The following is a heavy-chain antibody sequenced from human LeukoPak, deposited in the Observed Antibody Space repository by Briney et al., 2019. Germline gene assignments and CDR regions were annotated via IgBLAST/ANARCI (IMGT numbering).Heavy chain of an antibody. CDR3: ARDSSGWDEYFQH. CDR2: IYTSGST. CDR1: GGSISSSSYY. V-gene: IGHV4-61*02. Sequence: SETLSLTCTVSGGSISSSSYYWGWIRQPAGKGLEWIGRIYTSGSTNYNPSLKSRVTMSVDTSKNQFSLKLSSVTAADTAVYYCARDSSGWDEYFQHWGQGTLVTVSS. D-gene: IGHD6-19*01. J-gene: IGHJ1*01.